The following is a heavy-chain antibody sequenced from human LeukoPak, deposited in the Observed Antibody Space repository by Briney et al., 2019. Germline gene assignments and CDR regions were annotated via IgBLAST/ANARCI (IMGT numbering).Heavy chain of an antibody. CDR1: GFTFSSYG. CDR3: AKTLAFFDY. CDR2: ISHDGSNK. V-gene: IGHV3-30*18. J-gene: IGHJ4*02. Sequence: PGGSLRLSCAASGFTFSSYGMHWVRQAPGKGLEWVAVISHDGSNKYYADSVKGRFTISRDNSKNTLYLQMNSLRAEDTAVYYCAKTLAFFDYWGQGTLVTVSS.